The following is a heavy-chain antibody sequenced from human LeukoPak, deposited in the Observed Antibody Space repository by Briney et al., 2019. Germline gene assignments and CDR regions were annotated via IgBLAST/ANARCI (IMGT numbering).Heavy chain of an antibody. CDR2: ISAYNGNT. Sequence: ASVKVSCNASGYTFTSYGISWVRQAPGQRLEWMGWISAYNGNTNYAQKLQGRVTMTTDTSTSTAYMELRSLRSDDTAVYYCARGPYSSGWELKYYFDYWGQGTLVTVSS. J-gene: IGHJ4*02. V-gene: IGHV1-18*01. D-gene: IGHD6-19*01. CDR1: GYTFTSYG. CDR3: ARGPYSSGWELKYYFDY.